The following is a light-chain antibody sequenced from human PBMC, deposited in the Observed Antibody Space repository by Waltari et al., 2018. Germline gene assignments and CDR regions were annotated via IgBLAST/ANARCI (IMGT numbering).Light chain of an antibody. CDR2: DAS. V-gene: IGKV1-5*01. CDR1: QSIRSW. Sequence: DIQMTQSPSTLSASGGDRVTITCRASQSIRSWLAWYQQKPGKAPKVLIYDASTLESGVSSRFSGSGSGTEFTLTINGLQPDDFATYYCQHYNNYSFGQGTRVEIK. CDR3: QHYNNYS. J-gene: IGKJ1*01.